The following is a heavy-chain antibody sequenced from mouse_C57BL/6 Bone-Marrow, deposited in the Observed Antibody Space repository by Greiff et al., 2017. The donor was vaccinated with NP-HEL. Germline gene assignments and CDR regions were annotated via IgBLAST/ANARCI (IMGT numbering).Heavy chain of an antibody. CDR1: GFSLTSYG. CDR3: ASYSNYADYFDY. J-gene: IGHJ2*01. Sequence: VQGVESGPGLVQPSQSLSITCTVSGFSLTSYGVHWVRQSPGKGLEWLGVIWSGGSTDYNAAFISRLSISKDNSKSQVFFKMNSLQADDTAIYYCASYSNYADYFDYWGQGTTLTVSS. D-gene: IGHD2-5*01. CDR2: IWSGGST. V-gene: IGHV2-2*01.